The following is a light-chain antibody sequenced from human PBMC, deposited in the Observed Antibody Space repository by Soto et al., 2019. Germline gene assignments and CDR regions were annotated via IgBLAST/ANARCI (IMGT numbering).Light chain of an antibody. Sequence: ENVLTQSPGTLSLSPGEGATLSCRASQTVSSGYLAWYQQKPGQAPRLLIYGAFGRATGIPDRFSGRGSGTVFTLTISRLEPEDSAVCYCQQYGSSPLTFGGGTKLELK. CDR1: QTVSSGY. CDR2: GAF. CDR3: QQYGSSPLT. J-gene: IGKJ4*01. V-gene: IGKV3-20*01.